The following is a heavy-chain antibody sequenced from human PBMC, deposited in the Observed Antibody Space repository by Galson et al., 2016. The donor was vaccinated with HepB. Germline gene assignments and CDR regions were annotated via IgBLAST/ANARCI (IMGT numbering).Heavy chain of an antibody. J-gene: IGHJ4*02. Sequence: FLRLSCAASGFTFGDYALSWFRPAPGKGLEWVGFLRRKYYGATTEYAAPVSGRFTISRDDSKSIAYLQMNSLKTEDTAVYYCSRERPVGSYYGSGSYPNDYWGQGTLVTVSS. CDR2: LRRKYYGATT. CDR3: SRERPVGSYYGSGSYPNDY. CDR1: GFTFGDYA. D-gene: IGHD3-10*01. V-gene: IGHV3-49*03.